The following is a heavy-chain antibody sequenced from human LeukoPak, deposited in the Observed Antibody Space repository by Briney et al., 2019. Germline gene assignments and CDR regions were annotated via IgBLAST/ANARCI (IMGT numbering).Heavy chain of an antibody. Sequence: GASVKVSCKASGYTFTSYYMHWVRQAPGQGLEWMGWINPNSGDTNYAQKFQGRVTMTRDTSISTGYMELRTLRSDDTAVYFCARGGSYYYLFDYWGQGTLVTVSS. D-gene: IGHD1-26*01. CDR2: INPNSGDT. CDR1: GYTFTSYY. CDR3: ARGGSYYYLFDY. J-gene: IGHJ4*02. V-gene: IGHV1-2*02.